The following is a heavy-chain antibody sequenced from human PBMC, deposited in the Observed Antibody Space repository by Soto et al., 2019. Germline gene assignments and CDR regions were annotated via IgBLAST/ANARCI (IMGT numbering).Heavy chain of an antibody. J-gene: IGHJ5*02. CDR3: ERMASAGTLNWFDP. Sequence: ASVKLSCKASGYTFVNFDIGWLRQADGQGLEWLGWMNPGSGKTGYASKFQGRVAMTRDASTGTSHLELSSLTSEDTAVYYCERMASAGTLNWFDPWGQGTLVTVSS. D-gene: IGHD6-13*01. CDR2: MNPGSGKT. CDR1: GYTFVNFD. V-gene: IGHV1-8*02.